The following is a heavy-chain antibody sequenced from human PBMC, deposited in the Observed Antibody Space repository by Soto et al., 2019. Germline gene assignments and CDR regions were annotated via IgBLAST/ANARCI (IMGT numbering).Heavy chain of an antibody. CDR2: IYYSGST. D-gene: IGHD2-15*01. CDR3: ATVVVAATVPPRGAFDI. Sequence: QVQLQESGPGLVKPSQTLSLTCTVSGGSISSGGYYWSWIRQHPGKGLEWIGYIYYSGSTYYNPSLESRVTISVDTSKNQFSLMLSSVTAADTAVYYCATVVVAATVPPRGAFDIWGQGTMVTVSS. V-gene: IGHV4-31*03. J-gene: IGHJ3*02. CDR1: GGSISSGGYY.